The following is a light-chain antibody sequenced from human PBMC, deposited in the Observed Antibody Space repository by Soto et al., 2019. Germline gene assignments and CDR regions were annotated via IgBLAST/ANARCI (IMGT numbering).Light chain of an antibody. V-gene: IGKV1-39*01. J-gene: IGKJ1*01. CDR1: QSISIY. CDR2: AAS. CDR3: QQSYSTPRT. Sequence: IQMTQAPSSLYASVGDRVTITCRASQSISIYLNWYQQKPGKAPKLRIYAASSLQSVVPSRFSGSGSGTDFTLTISSLQPEDFATSSCQQSYSTPRTFGQGTKVEIK.